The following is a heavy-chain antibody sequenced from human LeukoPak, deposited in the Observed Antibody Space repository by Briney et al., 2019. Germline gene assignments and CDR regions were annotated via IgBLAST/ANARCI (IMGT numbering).Heavy chain of an antibody. V-gene: IGHV4-59*08. CDR2: IYHSGST. CDR1: GGSISYYY. Sequence: SETLSLTCTVSGGSISYYYWSWIRQPPGKGLEWIGHIYHSGSTNYNPSFKGRVTISVDTSKNHFSLYLSSVTAADTAVYYCVRHAATRHNYGMDVWGQGTTVTVSS. D-gene: IGHD6-13*01. J-gene: IGHJ6*02. CDR3: VRHAATRHNYGMDV.